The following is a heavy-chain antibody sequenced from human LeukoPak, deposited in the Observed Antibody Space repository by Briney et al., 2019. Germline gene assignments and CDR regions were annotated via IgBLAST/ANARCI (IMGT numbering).Heavy chain of an antibody. D-gene: IGHD6-13*01. CDR2: IWFDGSNK. CDR1: GFTFSSYG. J-gene: IGHJ4*02. V-gene: IGHV3-33*01. CDR3: ASAAGPFDN. Sequence: GGSLRLSCVASGFTFSSYGMHWVRQAPGKGPEWVAVIWFDGSNKYYADSVKGRFTISRDNSKNTLYLDMNSLRAEDTAVYYCASAAGPFDNWGQGTLVTASS.